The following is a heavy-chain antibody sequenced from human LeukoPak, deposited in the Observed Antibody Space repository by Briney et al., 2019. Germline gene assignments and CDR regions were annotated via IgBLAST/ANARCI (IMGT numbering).Heavy chain of an antibody. CDR2: IYTSGSN. CDR1: GGSISSGCYY. CDR3: ARDTGIAVAGTPKMFIDI. V-gene: IGHV4-61*02. Sequence: SEILSLTCTVSGGSISSGCYYWGWIRQPAGKGLEWIGRIYTSGSNNYNPSLKSRVTISVDTSKNQFSLKLSSVTAADTGVYYCARDTGIAVAGTPKMFIDIWGQGTMVTVSS. D-gene: IGHD6-19*01. J-gene: IGHJ3*02.